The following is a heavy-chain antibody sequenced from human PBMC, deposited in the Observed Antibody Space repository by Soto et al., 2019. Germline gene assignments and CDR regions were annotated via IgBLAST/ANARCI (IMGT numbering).Heavy chain of an antibody. CDR2: IRSKAYGGTT. CDR1: GFTFSSFA. CDR3: TRDKCSSTSCYADYYYYGMDV. J-gene: IGHJ6*02. D-gene: IGHD2-2*01. Sequence: GGSLRLSCEASGFTFSSFAMSWVRQAPGKGLEWVGFIRSKAYGGTTEYAASVKGRFTISRDDSKSIAYLQMNSLKTEDTAVYYCTRDKCSSTSCYADYYYYGMDVWGQGTTVTVSS. V-gene: IGHV3-49*04.